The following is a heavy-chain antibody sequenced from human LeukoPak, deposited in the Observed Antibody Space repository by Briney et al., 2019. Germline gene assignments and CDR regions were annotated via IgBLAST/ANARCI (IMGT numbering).Heavy chain of an antibody. Sequence: ASVKVSCKASGGTFSSYAISWVRQAPGQGLEWMGGIIPIFGTANYAQKFQGRVTITTDESTSTAYMELSSLRSEDTAVYYCERSSSGSYESYYYYMDVWGKGTTVTVSS. CDR2: IIPIFGTA. CDR1: GGTFSSYA. D-gene: IGHD1-26*01. J-gene: IGHJ6*03. CDR3: ERSSSGSYESYYYYMDV. V-gene: IGHV1-69*05.